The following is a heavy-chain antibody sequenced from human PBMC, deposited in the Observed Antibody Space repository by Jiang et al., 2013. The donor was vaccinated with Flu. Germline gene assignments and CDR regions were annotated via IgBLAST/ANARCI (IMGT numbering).Heavy chain of an antibody. D-gene: IGHD2-2*01. CDR1: GYTFTSYG. CDR2: ISAYNGNT. CDR3: ARDGGVMSVVVPAAKSGGMDV. Sequence: SGAEVKKPGASVKVSCKASGYTFTSYGISWVRQAPGQGLEWMGWISAYNGNTNYAQKLQGRVTMTTDTSTSTAYMELRSLRSDDTAVYYCARDGGVMSVVVPAAKSGGMDVWGQGTTVTVSS. V-gene: IGHV1-18*01. J-gene: IGHJ6*02.